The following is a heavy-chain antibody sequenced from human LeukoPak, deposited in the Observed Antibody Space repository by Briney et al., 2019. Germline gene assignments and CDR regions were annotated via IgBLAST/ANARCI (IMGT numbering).Heavy chain of an antibody. CDR3: AREPSTSYYYDSSGPDY. Sequence: PSETLSLTCAVYGGSFSGYYWSWIRQPPGKGLEWIGEINHSGSTNYNPSLKSRVTISVDTSKNQFSLKLSSVTAADTAVYYCAREPSTSYYYDSSGPDYRGQGTLVTVSS. CDR2: INHSGST. CDR1: GGSFSGYY. D-gene: IGHD3-22*01. V-gene: IGHV4-34*01. J-gene: IGHJ4*02.